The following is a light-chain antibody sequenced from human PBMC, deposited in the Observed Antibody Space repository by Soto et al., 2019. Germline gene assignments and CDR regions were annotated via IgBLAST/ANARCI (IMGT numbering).Light chain of an antibody. CDR1: RSNIGAGYD. CDR3: QSYDRSLSVI. J-gene: IGLJ2*01. Sequence: QSVLTQPPSVSGAPGQRVTISCTGSRSNIGAGYDVHWYQQLPGTAPKLLIFSNTNRPSGVPDRFSGSKSGTSASLAITGLQAEDEADYYCQSYDRSLSVIFGEGTKLTVL. CDR2: SNT. V-gene: IGLV1-40*01.